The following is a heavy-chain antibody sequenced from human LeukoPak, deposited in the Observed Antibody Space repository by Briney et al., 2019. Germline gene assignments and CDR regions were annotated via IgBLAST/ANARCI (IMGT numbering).Heavy chain of an antibody. CDR1: GFTFSSYA. CDR3: AKALVCLGETALAGSPY. D-gene: IGHD6-19*01. J-gene: IGHJ4*02. CDR2: ISGSGGST. V-gene: IGHV3-23*01. Sequence: PGGSLRLSCAASGFTFSSYAMSWVRQAPGKGLEWVSAISGSGGSTYDAASAQGRFSISRDNSKNTLYLQMNSLRVEDTAVYYCAKALVCLGETALAGSPYWGQGTLVSVSS.